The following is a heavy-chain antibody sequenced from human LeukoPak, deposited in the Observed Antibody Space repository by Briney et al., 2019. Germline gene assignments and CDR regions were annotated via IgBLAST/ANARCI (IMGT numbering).Heavy chain of an antibody. CDR2: ISYDGSNK. J-gene: IGHJ2*01. Sequence: GGSLRLSCAASGFTFSSYAMHWVRQAPGKGLEWVAVISYDGSNKYYADSVKGRFTISRDNSKNALYLQMNSLRAEDTAVYYCARAGYSSTWYSRYFDLWGRGTLVTVSS. CDR3: ARAGYSSTWYSRYFDL. V-gene: IGHV3-30*04. D-gene: IGHD6-13*01. CDR1: GFTFSSYA.